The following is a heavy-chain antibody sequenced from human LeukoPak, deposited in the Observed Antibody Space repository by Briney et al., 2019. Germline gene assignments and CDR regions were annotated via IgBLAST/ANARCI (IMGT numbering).Heavy chain of an antibody. CDR2: INPNSGGT. Sequence: ASVKVSCKASGFTFTDYYIHWVRQAPGQGLEWMGWINPNSGGTDYAQKFQGRVTMTRDTCISTACMELSRLRSDDTAVYLCGRDHCNSSGCYEDNYYGMDVWGQGTTVTVSS. CDR1: GFTFTDYY. CDR3: GRDHCNSSGCYEDNYYGMDV. J-gene: IGHJ6*02. V-gene: IGHV1-2*02. D-gene: IGHD2-2*01.